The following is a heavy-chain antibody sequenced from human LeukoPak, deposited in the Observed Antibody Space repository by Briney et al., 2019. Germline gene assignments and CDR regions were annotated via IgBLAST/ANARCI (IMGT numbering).Heavy chain of an antibody. CDR3: ARDLMT. CDR2: ITYSGSI. V-gene: IGHV4-34*01. J-gene: IGHJ4*02. Sequence: PWESLSLTRAVSGGSLSGKYWTWIRQPPGKGLEWIGEITYSGSIYYNPSLKSRVTISVDTSKNQFSLKLNSVTAADTAVYYCARDLMTWGQGTLVTVSS. CDR1: GGSLSGKY.